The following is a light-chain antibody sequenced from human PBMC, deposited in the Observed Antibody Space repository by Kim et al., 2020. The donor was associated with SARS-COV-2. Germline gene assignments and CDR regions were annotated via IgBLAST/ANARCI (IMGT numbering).Light chain of an antibody. V-gene: IGKV3-20*01. Sequence: EILLTQSPGTLSLSPGERATLSCRASQSVSSNLGWYQQKPGQAPRLLIYGLSSRATGIPDRFSGSGSGTDFTLTISRLEPEDFAVYYCQHYDTSLWTFGQGTKVDIK. CDR2: GLS. J-gene: IGKJ1*01. CDR3: QHYDTSLWT. CDR1: QSVSSN.